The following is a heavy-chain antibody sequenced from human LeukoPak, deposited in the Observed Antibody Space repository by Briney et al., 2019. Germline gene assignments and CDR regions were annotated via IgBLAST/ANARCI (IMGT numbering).Heavy chain of an antibody. CDR1: GGSFSGYY. Sequence: SETLSLTCAVYGGSFSGYYWSWIRQPPGKGLEWIGEINHSGSTNYNPSLKSRVTISVDKSKNQFSLNLSSVTAADTAMYYCARHYYASGSAPLDYWGQGTLVTVFS. D-gene: IGHD3-10*01. CDR3: ARHYYASGSAPLDY. J-gene: IGHJ4*02. V-gene: IGHV4-34*01. CDR2: INHSGST.